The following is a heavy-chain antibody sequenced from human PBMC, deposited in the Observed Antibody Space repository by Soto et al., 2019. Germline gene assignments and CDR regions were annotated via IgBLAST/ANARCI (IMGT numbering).Heavy chain of an antibody. D-gene: IGHD3-22*01. V-gene: IGHV3-30-3*01. CDR3: ARVHRAYYYDSSGNPHDAFDI. Sequence: GGSLRLSCAASGFTFSSYAMHWVRQAPGKGLEWVAVISYDGSNKYYADSVKGRFTISRDNSKNTLYLQMNSLRAEDTAVYYCARVHRAYYYDSSGNPHDAFDIWGQGTMVTVSS. CDR1: GFTFSSYA. J-gene: IGHJ3*02. CDR2: ISYDGSNK.